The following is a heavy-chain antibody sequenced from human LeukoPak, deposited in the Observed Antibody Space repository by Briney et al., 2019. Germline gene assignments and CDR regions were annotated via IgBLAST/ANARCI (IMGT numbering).Heavy chain of an antibody. Sequence: GGSLRLSCAASGFIFSDHYMFWVRRAPGKGLEWVGHVGNKDDSYTTDYAASVKGRFTISRDDSKNSVDLQMNSLKIEDTAMYYCTRAYWYRFDYWGQGTLVTVSS. J-gene: IGHJ4*02. D-gene: IGHD2-8*02. CDR2: VGNKDDSYTT. CDR1: GFIFSDHY. V-gene: IGHV3-72*01. CDR3: TRAYWYRFDY.